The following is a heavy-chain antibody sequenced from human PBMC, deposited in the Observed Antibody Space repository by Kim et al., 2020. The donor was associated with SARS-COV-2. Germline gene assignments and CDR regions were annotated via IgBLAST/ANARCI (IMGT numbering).Heavy chain of an antibody. D-gene: IGHD6-19*01. CDR1: GGTFSSYA. CDR3: ARGSSSGWYVHY. J-gene: IGHJ4*02. V-gene: IGHV1-69*13. CDR2: IIPIFGTA. Sequence: SVKDSCKASGGTFSSYAISWVRQAPGQGLEWMGGIIPIFGTANYAQKFQGRVTITADESTSTAYMELSSLRSEDTAVYYCARGSSSGWYVHYWGQGTLVTVSS.